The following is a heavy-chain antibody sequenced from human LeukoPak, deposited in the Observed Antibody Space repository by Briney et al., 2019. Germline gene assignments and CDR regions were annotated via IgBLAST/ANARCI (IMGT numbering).Heavy chain of an antibody. D-gene: IGHD3-3*01. CDR2: IRYDGSNK. Sequence: PGGSLRLSCAASGFTFSSYGMHWVRQAPGKGLEWVAFIRYDGSNKYYADSVKGRFTISRDNSKNTLYLQMNSLRAEDTAVYYCARSSILEWLPYYYYYMDVWGKGTTVTVTS. V-gene: IGHV3-30*02. J-gene: IGHJ6*03. CDR1: GFTFSSYG. CDR3: ARSSILEWLPYYYYYMDV.